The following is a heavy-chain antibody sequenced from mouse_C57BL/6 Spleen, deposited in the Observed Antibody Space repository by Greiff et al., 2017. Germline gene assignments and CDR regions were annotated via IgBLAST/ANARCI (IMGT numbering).Heavy chain of an antibody. D-gene: IGHD1-1*01. J-gene: IGHJ1*03. Sequence: QVQLQQPGAELVKPGASVKLSCKASGYTFTSYWMHWVKQRPGRGLEWIGRIDPNSGGTKYNEKFKSKATLTVDKPSSTADMQLSSLTSEDSAVYYCARESFYYYGSSFYWYFDVWGTGTTVTVSS. CDR2: IDPNSGGT. CDR3: ARESFYYYGSSFYWYFDV. V-gene: IGHV1-72*01. CDR1: GYTFTSYW.